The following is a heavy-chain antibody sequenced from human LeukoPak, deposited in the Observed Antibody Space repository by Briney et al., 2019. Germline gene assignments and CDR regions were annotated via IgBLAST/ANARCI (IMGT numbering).Heavy chain of an antibody. D-gene: IGHD6-13*01. V-gene: IGHV1-3*01. CDR1: GYTFTTYA. CDR2: INAGNGNT. Sequence: GASVKVSCKASGYTFTTYAMHWVRQAPGQRLEWMGWINAGNGNTKYSQKFQARVTITRDTSASTAYMELSSLRSEDTAVYYCARDPIGSRWPYYFDFRGQGTLVTVSS. CDR3: ARDPIGSRWPYYFDF. J-gene: IGHJ4*02.